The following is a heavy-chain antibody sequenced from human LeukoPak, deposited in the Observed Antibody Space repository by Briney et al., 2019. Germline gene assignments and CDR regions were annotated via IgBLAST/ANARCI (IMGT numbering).Heavy chain of an antibody. Sequence: SETLSLTCAVYGGAFRGYYWSWIRQPPGKGLEWVGEINHSGSTNYNPSLKSRVTISVDTSKNQFSLQLNSLTPEDTAVYYCAREPERQQLASELDYWGQGTLVTVSS. CDR2: INHSGST. D-gene: IGHD6-13*01. V-gene: IGHV4-34*01. J-gene: IGHJ4*02. CDR3: AREPERQQLASELDY. CDR1: GGAFRGYY.